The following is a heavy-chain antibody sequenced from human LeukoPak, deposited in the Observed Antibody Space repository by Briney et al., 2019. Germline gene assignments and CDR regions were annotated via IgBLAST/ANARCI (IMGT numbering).Heavy chain of an antibody. CDR3: ARGRYHYVPGY. D-gene: IGHD3-16*02. V-gene: IGHV1-2*02. CDR1: GYTFTGYY. Sequence: ASVKVSCKASGYTFTGYYMHWVRQAPGQGPEGMGWINPNSGGTNYAQKLQSRVTMTRDTSISTAYTELSRLRSDDPAVYYCARGRYHYVPGYWGQGTLVTVSS. J-gene: IGHJ4*02. CDR2: INPNSGGT.